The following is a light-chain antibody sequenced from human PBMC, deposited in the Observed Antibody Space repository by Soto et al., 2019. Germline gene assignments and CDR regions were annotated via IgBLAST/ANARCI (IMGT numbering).Light chain of an antibody. V-gene: IGKV1-5*03. CDR2: KAS. Sequence: DIQMTQSPSTLSASVGDRVTITCRASQSISSWLAWYQQKPGKAPKLVIYKASSLESGVPSRFSGSGSGTEFTLTISSLQPDDFATYYCQQYNSYSLFGQGTKVDIK. CDR1: QSISSW. J-gene: IGKJ1*01. CDR3: QQYNSYSL.